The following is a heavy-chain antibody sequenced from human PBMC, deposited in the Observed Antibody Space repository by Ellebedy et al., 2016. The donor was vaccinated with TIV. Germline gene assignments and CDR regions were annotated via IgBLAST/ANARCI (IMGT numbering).Heavy chain of an antibody. CDR1: GGSISSNSYY. V-gene: IGHV4-39*01. CDR2: FFYSVSAYSGST. D-gene: IGHD6-13*01. Sequence: SETLSLTCTVSGGSISSNSYYWGWIRQPPGKGLEWIGSFFYSVSAYSGSTYHNPSLGGRVTISVDPSKNQFSLRLSSVTAADTAVYYCARHGVAAPPWFDPWGQGTLVTVSS. J-gene: IGHJ5*02. CDR3: ARHGVAAPPWFDP.